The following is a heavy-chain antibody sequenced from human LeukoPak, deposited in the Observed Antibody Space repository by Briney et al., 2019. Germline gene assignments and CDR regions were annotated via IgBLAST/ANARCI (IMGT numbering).Heavy chain of an antibody. CDR1: GFTFSSYG. CDR2: IRYDGNNK. J-gene: IGHJ4*02. CDR3: AKSSDSDIVVVPAAIRLDY. D-gene: IGHD2-2*02. Sequence: PGGSLRLSCAASGFTFSSYGMHWVRQAPGKGLEWLAFIRYDGNNKYYADSVKGRFTISRDNSKNTLYLQMNSLRAEDTAVYYCAKSSDSDIVVVPAAIRLDYWGQGTLVTVSS. V-gene: IGHV3-30*02.